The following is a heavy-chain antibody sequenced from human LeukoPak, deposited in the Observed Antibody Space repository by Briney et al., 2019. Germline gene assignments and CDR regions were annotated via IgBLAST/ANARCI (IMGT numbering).Heavy chain of an antibody. CDR1: GYTFTSYG. CDR2: ISAYNGNT. V-gene: IGHV1-18*01. J-gene: IGHJ4*02. Sequence: ASVKVSCKAPGYTFTSYGISWVRQAPGQGLEWMGWISAYNGNTNYAQKLQGRVTMTTDTSTSTAYMELRSLRSDDTAVYYCAREGGPDYYDSSGYFYYFDYWGQGTLVTVSS. CDR3: AREGGPDYYDSSGYFYYFDY. D-gene: IGHD3-22*01.